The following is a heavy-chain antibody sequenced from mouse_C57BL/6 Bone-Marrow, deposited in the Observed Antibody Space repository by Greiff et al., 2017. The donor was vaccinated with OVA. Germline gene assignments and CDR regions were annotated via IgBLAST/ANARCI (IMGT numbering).Heavy chain of an antibody. CDR1: GYSITSDY. Sequence: EVNLVESGPGLAKPSQTLSLTCSVTGYSITSDYWNWIRTFPGNKLEYMGYISYSGSTYYNPSLKSRISITRDTSKNQYYLQLNSVTTEDTATYYCANSGGSSYNWYFDVWGTGTTVTVSS. J-gene: IGHJ1*03. V-gene: IGHV3-8*01. CDR3: ANSGGSSYNWYFDV. CDR2: ISYSGST. D-gene: IGHD1-1*01.